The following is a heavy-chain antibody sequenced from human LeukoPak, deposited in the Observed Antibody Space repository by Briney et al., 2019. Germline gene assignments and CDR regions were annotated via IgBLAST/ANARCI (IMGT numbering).Heavy chain of an antibody. Sequence: PGGSLRLSCAASGFTLSTYNMNWVRQAPGKGREWVSSISGSSSYIYYADSVKGRFSISRDNAKNSLYLQMNSLRAEDTAVYYCARDESTSSSWYKYYYMDVWGKGTTVTVSS. CDR1: GFTLSTYN. CDR2: ISGSSSYI. CDR3: ARDESTSSSWYKYYYMDV. J-gene: IGHJ6*03. D-gene: IGHD6-13*01. V-gene: IGHV3-21*01.